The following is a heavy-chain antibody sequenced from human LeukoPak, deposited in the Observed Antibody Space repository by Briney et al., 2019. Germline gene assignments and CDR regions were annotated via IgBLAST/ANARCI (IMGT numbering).Heavy chain of an antibody. CDR1: GGSISSYF. V-gene: IGHV4-59*01. J-gene: IGHJ6*03. D-gene: IGHD3-10*01. CDR3: ARGSLSTVLDYYYYMDV. CDR2: IYYSGST. Sequence: SETLSLTCTVSGGSISSYFWSWIRQPPGKGPEWIGYIYYSGSTNYNPSLKSRVTISVDTSKNQFSLKLSSVTAADTAVYYCARGSLSTVLDYYYYMDVWGKGTTVTVSS.